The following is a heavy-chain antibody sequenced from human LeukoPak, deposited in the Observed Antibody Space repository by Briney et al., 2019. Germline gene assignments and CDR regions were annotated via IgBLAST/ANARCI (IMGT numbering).Heavy chain of an antibody. CDR2: IYWDGDK. CDR3: AHKLWTYAFDI. J-gene: IGHJ3*02. Sequence: SGPTLVKPTQTLTLTCTFSGFSLSTSGVGVGWIRQPPGKALEWLSLIYWDGDKRISPSLKSRLTVTKDTSKNQMVLTMTNVAPVDTATYYCAHKLWTYAFDIWGQGTMVTVSS. CDR1: GFSLSTSGVG. V-gene: IGHV2-5*02. D-gene: IGHD3-10*01.